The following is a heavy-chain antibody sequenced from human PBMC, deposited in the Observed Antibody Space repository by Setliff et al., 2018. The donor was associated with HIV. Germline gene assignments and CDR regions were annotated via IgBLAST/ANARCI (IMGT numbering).Heavy chain of an antibody. CDR1: GFTFSSYS. CDR2: ISSSSSTR. Sequence: LRLSCAASGFTFSSYSMNWVRQAPGKGLEWVSYISSSSSTRYYAGSVKGRFTISRENAKNSLYLQMNSLRAEDTALYYCASRASHGAFDMWGQGTMVTVSS. V-gene: IGHV3-48*04. CDR3: ASRASHGAFDM. J-gene: IGHJ3*02.